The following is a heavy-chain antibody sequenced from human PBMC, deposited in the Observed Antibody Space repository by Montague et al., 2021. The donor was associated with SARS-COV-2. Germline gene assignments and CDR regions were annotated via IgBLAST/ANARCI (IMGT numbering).Heavy chain of an antibody. J-gene: IGHJ4*02. Sequence: SETLSLTCAVYGGSFSGYYWTWIRQSPGKGLEWIAEINHSGTTNYNFTPSLRSRVTISVDTSKSQFSLKLSSVTAADTAVYYCARQYYDFWSGYYTVFDYWGQGTLVTVSS. CDR1: GGSFSGYY. V-gene: IGHV4-34*01. D-gene: IGHD3-3*01. CDR3: ARQYYDFWSGYYTVFDY. CDR2: INHSGTT.